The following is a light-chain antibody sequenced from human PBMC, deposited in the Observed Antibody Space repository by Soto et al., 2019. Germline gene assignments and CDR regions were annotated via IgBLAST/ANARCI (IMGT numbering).Light chain of an antibody. CDR3: QQRSNWPPIT. Sequence: EIVLTQSPATLSLSPGERATPSCRASQSVSSYLAWYQQKPGQAPRLLLYDASNRATGIPARFSGSGSGTEFTLPISSLEPEDFAAYYCQQRSNWPPITFGQGTRRENK. V-gene: IGKV3-11*01. CDR2: DAS. CDR1: QSVSSY. J-gene: IGKJ5*01.